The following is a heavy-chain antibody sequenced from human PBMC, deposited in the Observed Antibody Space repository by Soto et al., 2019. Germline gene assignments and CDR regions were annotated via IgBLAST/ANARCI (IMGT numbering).Heavy chain of an antibody. V-gene: IGHV4-39*01. CDR1: GGSISSSSYY. Sequence: SETLSLTCTVSGGSISSSSYYWGWIRQPPGKGLEWIGSIYYSGSTYYNPSLKSRVTISVDTSKNQFSLKLSSVTAADTAVYYGARLGAALAFDSWGQGTLVTVSS. CDR2: IYYSGST. D-gene: IGHD2-15*01. J-gene: IGHJ4*02. CDR3: ARLGAALAFDS.